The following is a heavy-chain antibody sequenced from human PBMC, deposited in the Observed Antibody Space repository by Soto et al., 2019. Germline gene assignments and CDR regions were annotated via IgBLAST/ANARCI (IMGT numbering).Heavy chain of an antibody. CDR1: GGTFSSYT. CDR2: IIPILGIA. CDR3: ASEEAFGNEREFGF. V-gene: IGHV1-69*02. D-gene: IGHD3-16*01. Sequence: SVKLSCKASGGTFSSYTISWVRQAPGQGLEWMGRIIPILGIANYAQKFQGRVTITADKSTSTAYMELSSLRSEDTAVYYCASEEAFGNEREFGFWGQGTRVTVSS. J-gene: IGHJ4*02.